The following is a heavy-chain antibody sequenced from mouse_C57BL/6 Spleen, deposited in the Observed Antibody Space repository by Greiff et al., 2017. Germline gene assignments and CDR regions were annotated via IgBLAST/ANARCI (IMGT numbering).Heavy chain of an antibody. CDR1: GYTFTNYW. D-gene: IGHD2-2*01. CDR3: ARWEIYYGYDRAYYFDY. V-gene: IGHV1-63*01. J-gene: IGHJ2*01. Sequence: VQLQQSGAELVRPGTSVKMSCKASGYTFTNYWIGWAKQRPGHGLEWIGDIYPGGGYTNYNEKFKGKATLTADKSSSTAYMQFSSLTSEDSAIYYYARWEIYYGYDRAYYFDYWGQGTTLTVSS. CDR2: IYPGGGYT.